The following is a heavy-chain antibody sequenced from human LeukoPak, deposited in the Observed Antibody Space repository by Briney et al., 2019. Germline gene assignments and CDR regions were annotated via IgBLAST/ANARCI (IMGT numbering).Heavy chain of an antibody. D-gene: IGHD3-16*02. J-gene: IGHJ5*02. CDR3: ARQLRPRLSSNWFDP. CDR1: GYSFTSYW. Sequence: GESLKISCKGSGYSFTSYWIGWVRQMPGKGLEWMGRIDPSDSYTNYSPSFQGHVTISADKSISTAYLQWSSLKASDTAMYYCARQLRPRLSSNWFDPWGQGTLVTVSS. CDR2: IDPSDSYT. V-gene: IGHV5-10-1*01.